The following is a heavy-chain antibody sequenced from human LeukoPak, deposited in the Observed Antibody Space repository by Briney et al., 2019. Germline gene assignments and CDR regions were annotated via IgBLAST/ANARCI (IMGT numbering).Heavy chain of an antibody. D-gene: IGHD5-18*01. Sequence: PGGSLRLSCAASGFTFSNYAMHWVRQAPGKGLGWVAVISYDGSNKYYADSVKGRFTISRDNSKNTLYLQMNSLRAEDTAVYYCARDTSGYSYGQLDYWGQGTLVTVSS. CDR1: GFTFSNYA. V-gene: IGHV3-30*04. J-gene: IGHJ4*02. CDR3: ARDTSGYSYGQLDY. CDR2: ISYDGSNK.